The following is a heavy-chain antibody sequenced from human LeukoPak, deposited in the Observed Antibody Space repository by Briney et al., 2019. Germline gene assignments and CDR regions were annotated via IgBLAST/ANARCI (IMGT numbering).Heavy chain of an antibody. CDR2: IYHSGST. D-gene: IGHD2-15*01. J-gene: IGHJ5*02. Sequence: PSETLSPTCTVSGYSISSGYYWGWIRQPPGKGLEWIGSIYHSGSTYYNPSLKSRVTISVDTSKNQFSLKLSSVTAADTAVYYCARDGRGGREPSVNWFDPWGQGTLVTVSS. CDR3: ARDGRGGREPSVNWFDP. CDR1: GYSISSGYY. V-gene: IGHV4-38-2*02.